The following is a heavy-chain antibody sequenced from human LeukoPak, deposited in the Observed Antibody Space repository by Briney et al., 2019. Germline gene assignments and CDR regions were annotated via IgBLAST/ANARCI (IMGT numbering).Heavy chain of an antibody. D-gene: IGHD3-22*01. CDR1: GYTFTSYY. Sequence: ASVKVSCKASGYTFTSYYMHWVRQAPGQGLEWMGIINPSGGNTNYAQKFQGRVTMTRDTSTSTVYMELSSLRSEDTAVYYCARPSYDSNGYYFWTAPPDGHFDYWGQGTLVTVSS. CDR2: INPSGGNT. CDR3: ARPSYDSNGYYFWTAPPDGHFDY. J-gene: IGHJ4*02. V-gene: IGHV1-46*01.